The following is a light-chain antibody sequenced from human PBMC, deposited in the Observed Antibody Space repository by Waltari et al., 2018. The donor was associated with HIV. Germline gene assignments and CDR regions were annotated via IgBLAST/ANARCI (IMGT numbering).Light chain of an antibody. Sequence: QSALTQPASVSGSPGQSIVISCTGTSDDVGYYNYFSWYQQHPGKVPKLVIYDVTSRPSGVSNRFSGSKSGNTASLTISGLRADDEADYYCSSYVGSSTSWLFGGGTKLTV. CDR2: DVT. CDR3: SSYVGSSTSWL. J-gene: IGLJ3*02. CDR1: SDDVGYYNY. V-gene: IGLV2-14*03.